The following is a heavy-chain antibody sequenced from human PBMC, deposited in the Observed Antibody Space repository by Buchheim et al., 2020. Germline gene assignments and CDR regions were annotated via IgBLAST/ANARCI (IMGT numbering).Heavy chain of an antibody. J-gene: IGHJ4*02. CDR2: INHSGST. CDR1: GGSFNGYY. D-gene: IGHD3-3*01. Sequence: QVQLRQWGAGLLKPSETLSLTCAVYGGSFNGYYWSWIRQPPGKGLEWIGEINHSGSTNYNPSLKSRVTISVDTSKNQFSLKLSSVTAADTAVYYCARKARYYDFWSGYYYFDYWGQGTL. CDR3: ARKARYYDFWSGYYYFDY. V-gene: IGHV4-34*01.